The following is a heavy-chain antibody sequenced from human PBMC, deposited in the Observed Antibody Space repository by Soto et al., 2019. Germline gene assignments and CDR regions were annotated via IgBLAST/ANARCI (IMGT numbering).Heavy chain of an antibody. CDR1: GFTFSSYG. Sequence: GGSLRLSCAASGFTFSSYGMHWVRQAPGKGLEWVAVISYDGSNKYYADSVKGRFTISRDNSKNTLYLQMNSLRAEDTAVYYCAKTRFRYGSGSIDYWGQGTLVTVSS. V-gene: IGHV3-30*18. J-gene: IGHJ4*02. CDR3: AKTRFRYGSGSIDY. CDR2: ISYDGSNK. D-gene: IGHD3-10*01.